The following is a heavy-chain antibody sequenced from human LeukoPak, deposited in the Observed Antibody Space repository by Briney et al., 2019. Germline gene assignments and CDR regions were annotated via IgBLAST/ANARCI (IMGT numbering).Heavy chain of an antibody. V-gene: IGHV1-8*03. CDR1: GYTFTSYC. CDR3: ARVPTDFWSGYTADY. J-gene: IGHJ4*02. CDR2: MNPNSGNT. D-gene: IGHD3-3*01. Sequence: ASVKVSCKASGYTFTSYCMHWVRQAPGQGLEWMGWMNPNSGNTGYAQKFQGRVTITRNTSISTAYMELSSLRSEDTAVYYCARVPTDFWSGYTADYWGQGTLVTVSS.